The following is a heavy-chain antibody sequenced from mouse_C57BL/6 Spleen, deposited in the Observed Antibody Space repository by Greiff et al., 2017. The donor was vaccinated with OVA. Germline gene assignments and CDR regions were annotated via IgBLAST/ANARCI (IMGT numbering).Heavy chain of an antibody. CDR2: IDPSDSYT. Sequence: QVQLQQPGAELVRHGTSVKLSYKASGYTFTSYWMHWVKQRPGQGLEWIGVIDPSDSYTNYNQKFKGKATLTVDTSSSTAYMQLSSLTSEDSAVYYCATVVAPMAYWGQGTSVTVSS. D-gene: IGHD1-1*01. J-gene: IGHJ4*01. V-gene: IGHV1-59*01. CDR1: GYTFTSYW. CDR3: ATVVAPMAY.